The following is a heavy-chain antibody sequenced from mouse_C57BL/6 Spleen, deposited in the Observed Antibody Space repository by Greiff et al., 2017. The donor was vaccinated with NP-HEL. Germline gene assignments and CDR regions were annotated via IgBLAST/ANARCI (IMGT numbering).Heavy chain of an antibody. CDR2: INPNNGGT. J-gene: IGHJ2*01. CDR1: GYTFTDYN. D-gene: IGHD2-5*01. CDR3: ARSVDSNYEGYFDY. Sequence: EVQLQESGPELVKPGASVKIPCKASGYTFTDYNMDWVKQSHGKSLEWIGDINPNNGGTIYNQKFKGKATLTVDKSSSTAYMELRSLTSEDTAVYYCARSVDSNYEGYFDYWGQGTTLTVSS. V-gene: IGHV1-18*01.